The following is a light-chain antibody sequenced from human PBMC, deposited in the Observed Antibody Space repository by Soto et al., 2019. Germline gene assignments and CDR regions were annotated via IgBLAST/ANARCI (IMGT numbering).Light chain of an antibody. J-gene: IGLJ2*01. V-gene: IGLV4-69*01. CDR2: LNIDGSH. CDR3: QTWDTGIRVV. Sequence: QPVLTQSPSASASLGASVKLTCTLSSGHSSYAIAWHQQQPEKGPRYLMKLNIDGSHIKGDGIPDRFSGSSSGAERYLTISSLQSEDEADYYCQTWDTGIRVVFGGGTKLTVL. CDR1: SGHSSYA.